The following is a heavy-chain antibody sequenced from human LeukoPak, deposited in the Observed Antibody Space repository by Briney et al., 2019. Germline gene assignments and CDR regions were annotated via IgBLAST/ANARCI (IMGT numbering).Heavy chain of an antibody. Sequence: ASVKVSCKASGYTFTDYYMHWVRQATGQGLEWMGWINPYSGGTNYAQKFQGRVTMTRDTSINTAYMELSSLRSDDMGIYYCARAYKRDSTGPRGYGGQGTLVTVSS. J-gene: IGHJ4*02. D-gene: IGHD3-22*01. CDR3: ARAYKRDSTGPRGY. CDR2: INPYSGGT. CDR1: GYTFTDYY. V-gene: IGHV1-2*02.